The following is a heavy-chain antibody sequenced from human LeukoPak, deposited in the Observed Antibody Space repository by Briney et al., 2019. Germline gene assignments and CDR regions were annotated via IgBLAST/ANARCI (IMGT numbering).Heavy chain of an antibody. CDR1: GYTFTSYD. Sequence: GASVKVSCKSSGYTFTSYDINWVRQATGQGLEWMGWMNPNSGNTGYAQKFQGRVTITRNTSINTAYMELSSLRSEDTAVYYCARGGHCSSTRCYRSEFGPWGQGTLVTVSS. D-gene: IGHD2-2*01. J-gene: IGHJ5*02. CDR2: MNPNSGNT. CDR3: ARGGHCSSTRCYRSEFGP. V-gene: IGHV1-8*03.